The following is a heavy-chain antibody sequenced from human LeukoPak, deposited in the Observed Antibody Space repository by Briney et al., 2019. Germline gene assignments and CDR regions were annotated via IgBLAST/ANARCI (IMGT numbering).Heavy chain of an antibody. D-gene: IGHD3-3*01. Sequence: SETLFLTCTVSGGSIRSTCYYWGWIRQPPGKGLEWIGSIYYSGSTYDNPSLNSRVTISVDTSKNQFSLKLSSVTAADTAVYYCGRLFYDFWSGHYYYYMDVWGKGTTVTVSS. CDR1: GGSIRSTCYY. J-gene: IGHJ6*03. CDR2: IYYSGST. V-gene: IGHV4-39*01. CDR3: GRLFYDFWSGHYYYYMDV.